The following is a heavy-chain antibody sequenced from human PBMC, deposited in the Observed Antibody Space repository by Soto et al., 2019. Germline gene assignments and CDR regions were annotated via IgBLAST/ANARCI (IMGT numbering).Heavy chain of an antibody. CDR2: IIPIFGTA. D-gene: IGHD1-26*01. CDR1: GGTFSSYA. V-gene: IGHV1-69*13. J-gene: IGHJ3*02. Sequence: GASVKVSCKASGGTFSSYAISWVRQAPGQGLEWMGGIIPIFGTANCAQKFQGRVTITADESTSTAYMELSSLRSEDTAVYYCARVSGELRSAFDIWGQGTMVTVSS. CDR3: ARVSGELRSAFDI.